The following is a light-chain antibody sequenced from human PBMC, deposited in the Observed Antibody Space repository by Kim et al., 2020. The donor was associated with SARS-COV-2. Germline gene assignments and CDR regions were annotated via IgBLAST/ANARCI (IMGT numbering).Light chain of an antibody. Sequence: SYELTQPPSVSVSPGQTASIPCSGDKLGEKYVSWYQQKPGQSPVLVIYQHSRRPSGIPERFSGSNSGNTATLTISGTQAIDEADYYCQAWDSNPVVFGGG. V-gene: IGLV3-1*01. J-gene: IGLJ2*01. CDR3: QAWDSNPVV. CDR2: QHS. CDR1: KLGEKY.